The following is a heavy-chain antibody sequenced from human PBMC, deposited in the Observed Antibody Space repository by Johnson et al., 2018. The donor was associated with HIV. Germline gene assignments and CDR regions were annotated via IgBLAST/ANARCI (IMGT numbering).Heavy chain of an antibody. V-gene: IGHV3-11*01. D-gene: IGHD5-12*01. Sequence: QVQLVESGGGLVKPGGSLRLSCAASGFTFTDYYMNWIRQAPGKGLEWVSYISSSGASIYYADSVKGRFTISRDNAKKSLYLQMNSLKTEDTTCYYCTTHSGYESDAFDIWCQGTMVTVSS. CDR1: GFTFTDYY. CDR3: TTHSGYESDAFDI. J-gene: IGHJ3*02. CDR2: ISSSGASI.